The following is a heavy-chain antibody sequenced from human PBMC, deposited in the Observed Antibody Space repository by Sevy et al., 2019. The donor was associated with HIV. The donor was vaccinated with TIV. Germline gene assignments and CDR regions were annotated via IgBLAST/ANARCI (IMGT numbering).Heavy chain of an antibody. CDR2: NTSSGSSI. Sequence: GGSLRLSCAASGFTFSNYEMNWVRQAPGKGLEWVSHNTSSGSSIYYADSVKGRFTISRDNAKNSLYLQMNSLRVEDTAVYYCARNGGAYDTGFDPWGQGTLVTVSS. V-gene: IGHV3-48*03. CDR3: ARNGGAYDTGFDP. D-gene: IGHD3-22*01. CDR1: GFTFSNYE. J-gene: IGHJ5*02.